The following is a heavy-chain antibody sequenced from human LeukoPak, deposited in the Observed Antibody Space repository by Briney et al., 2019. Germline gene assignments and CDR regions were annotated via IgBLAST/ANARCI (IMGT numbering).Heavy chain of an antibody. J-gene: IGHJ5*02. CDR2: TYYRSKWYN. Sequence: SQTLSLTCAISGDSASSNSAAWNWIRQSPSRGLEWLGRTYYRSKWYNDYAVSVKSRITINPDTSKNQFSLQLNSVTPEDTAVYYRARDGGGWYRVWFDPWGQGTLVTVSS. V-gene: IGHV6-1*01. CDR3: ARDGGGWYRVWFDP. CDR1: GDSASSNSAA. D-gene: IGHD6-19*01.